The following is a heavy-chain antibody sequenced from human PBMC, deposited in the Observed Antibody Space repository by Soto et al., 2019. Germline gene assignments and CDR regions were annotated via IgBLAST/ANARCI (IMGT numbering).Heavy chain of an antibody. J-gene: IGHJ4*02. V-gene: IGHV3-7*03. CDR1: GFTFSIYW. D-gene: IGHD7-27*01. CDR2: INQGGSET. CDR3: ARADWGSLDQ. Sequence: PGGSLRLSCAASGFTFSIYWMSWVRQAPGKGLESVANINQGGSETYSVDSVKGRFTISRDNAKNSLYLQMNSLRVEDTAVYFCARADWGSLDQWGQGTPVTVS.